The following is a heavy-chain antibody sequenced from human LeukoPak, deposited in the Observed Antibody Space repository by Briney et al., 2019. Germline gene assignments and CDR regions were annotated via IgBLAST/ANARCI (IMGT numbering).Heavy chain of an antibody. CDR3: ARVLDSGYPVWDC. CDR1: GYTFPGYY. Sequence: ASVKVSCKASGYTFPGYYMHWVRQAPGQGLEWMGWINPNSGVTNYAQKFQGRVTMTRDTSISTAYMELSRLRSDDTAVYYCARVLDSGYPVWDCWGQGTLVTVSS. CDR2: INPNSGVT. J-gene: IGHJ4*02. V-gene: IGHV1-2*02. D-gene: IGHD5-12*01.